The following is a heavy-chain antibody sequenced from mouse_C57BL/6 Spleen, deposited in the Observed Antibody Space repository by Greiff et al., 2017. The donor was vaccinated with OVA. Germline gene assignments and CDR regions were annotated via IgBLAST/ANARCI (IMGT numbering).Heavy chain of an antibody. V-gene: IGHV1-80*01. CDR1: GYAFSSYW. Sequence: VQLVESGAELVKPGASVKISCKASGYAFSSYWMNWVKQRPGKGLEWIGQIYPGDGDTNYNGKFKGKATLTADKSSSTAYMQLSSLTSEDSAVYFCATTVVATRVDAMDYWGQGTSVTVSS. CDR3: ATTVVATRVDAMDY. J-gene: IGHJ4*01. D-gene: IGHD1-1*01. CDR2: IYPGDGDT.